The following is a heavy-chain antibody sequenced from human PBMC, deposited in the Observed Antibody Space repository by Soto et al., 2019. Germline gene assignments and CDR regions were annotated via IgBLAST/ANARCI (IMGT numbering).Heavy chain of an antibody. V-gene: IGHV5-10-1*01. J-gene: IGHJ4*02. CDR1: GYSFMNYW. D-gene: IGHD6-13*01. CDR2: IDPSDSYT. Sequence: PGESLKISCKGSGYSFMNYWISWVRQMPGRGLEWMGRIDPSDSYTNYSPSFQGHVTISGDKSISTVYLQWSSLKASDTAMYYCAKPSRSWSSEIDYWGQGTLVTVSS. CDR3: AKPSRSWSSEIDY.